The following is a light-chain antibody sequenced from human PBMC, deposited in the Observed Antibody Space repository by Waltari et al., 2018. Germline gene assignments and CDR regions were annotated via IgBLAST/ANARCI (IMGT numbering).Light chain of an antibody. V-gene: IGKV4-1*01. CDR1: QSVLYSSNNKNY. CDR3: QQYDSATLT. J-gene: IGKJ4*01. Sequence: DIVMTQSPDSLAVSLGERATINCKSSQSVLYSSNNKNYLAWYQQKPGQPPNLLIYWASTRESGVPDRFSGSGSGTDFTLTISSLQAEDVAVYYCQQYDSATLTFGGGTRVEIK. CDR2: WAS.